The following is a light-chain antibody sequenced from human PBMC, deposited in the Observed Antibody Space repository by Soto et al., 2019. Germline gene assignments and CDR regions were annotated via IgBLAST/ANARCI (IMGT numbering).Light chain of an antibody. Sequence: QSALTQPRSESGSPGQSVTISCTGTSSDVGGYNYVSWYQQHPGKAPKLMIYDVSKRPSGVPDRFSGSKSGNTASLTISGLQAEDEADYYCCSYAGSLYVFGTGTKLTFL. CDR2: DVS. V-gene: IGLV2-11*01. CDR3: CSYAGSLYV. CDR1: SSDVGGYNY. J-gene: IGLJ1*01.